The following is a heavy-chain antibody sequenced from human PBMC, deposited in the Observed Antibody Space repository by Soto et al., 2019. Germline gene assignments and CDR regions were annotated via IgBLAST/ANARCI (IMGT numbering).Heavy chain of an antibody. CDR1: GFTFSSYS. V-gene: IGHV3-48*01. D-gene: IGHD2-2*01. CDR2: ISSSSSTI. Sequence: GGSLRLSCAASGFTFSSYSMNWVRQAPGKGLEWVSYISSSSSTIYYADSVKGRFTISRDNAKNSLYLQMNSLRAEDTAVYYCARARYCSSTSCSLPRDYYYMDVWGKGTTVTVSS. CDR3: ARARYCSSTSCSLPRDYYYMDV. J-gene: IGHJ6*03.